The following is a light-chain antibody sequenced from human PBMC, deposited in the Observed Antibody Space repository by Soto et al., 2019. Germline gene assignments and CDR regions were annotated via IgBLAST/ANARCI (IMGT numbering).Light chain of an antibody. Sequence: EIVLTPSPGTLSLSPVERATLSCRASQSVSSSYLAWYQQKPGQAPRLLIYGASSRATGIPDRFSGSGSGTDFTLTITRLEPEDFAVYYCQEYDAPPPITFGLGTRLEIK. CDR2: GAS. V-gene: IGKV3-20*01. CDR3: QEYDAPPPIT. J-gene: IGKJ5*01. CDR1: QSVSSSY.